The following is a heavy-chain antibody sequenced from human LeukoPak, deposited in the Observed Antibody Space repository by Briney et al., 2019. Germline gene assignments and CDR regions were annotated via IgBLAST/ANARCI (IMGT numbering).Heavy chain of an antibody. CDR3: ESAVRGSSVDY. J-gene: IGHJ4*02. CDR1: GFTFSSYS. CDR2: ISSSGTI. V-gene: IGHV3-21*06. Sequence: PGGSLRLSCAASGFTFSSYSMNWVRQAPGKGLEWVSSISSSGTIYYADSVKGRFTISRDNAKNSLYLQMNSLRGEDTAVYYCESAVRGSSVDYWGQGTLFTAS.